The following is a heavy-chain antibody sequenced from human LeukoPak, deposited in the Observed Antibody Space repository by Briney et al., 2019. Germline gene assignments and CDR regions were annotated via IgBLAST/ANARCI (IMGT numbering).Heavy chain of an antibody. J-gene: IGHJ4*02. CDR2: ISYDGSNK. Sequence: PGRSLRLSCAASGFTFSSYAMHWVRQAPGKGLEWVAVISYDGSNKYYADSVKGRFTISRDNYQNTLFLQMNSLRAEDTAVYYCVRERDRGIDVADDFDYWGQGTLVTVSS. CDR3: VRERDRGIDVADDFDY. CDR1: GFTFSSYA. D-gene: IGHD6-19*01. V-gene: IGHV3-30*04.